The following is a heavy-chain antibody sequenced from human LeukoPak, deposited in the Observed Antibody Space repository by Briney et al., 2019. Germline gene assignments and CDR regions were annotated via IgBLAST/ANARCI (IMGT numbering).Heavy chain of an antibody. CDR1: GYTFTGYY. CDR2: INPNSGGT. V-gene: IGHV1-2*02. CDR3: ATPRTGSGWYYSLDY. Sequence: ASVKVSCKASGYTFTGYYMHWVRQAPGQGLEWMGWINPNSGGTNYAQKFQGRVTMTTDTSTSTAYMELRSLRSDDTAVYYCATPRTGSGWYYSLDYWGQGTLVTVSS. D-gene: IGHD6-19*01. J-gene: IGHJ4*02.